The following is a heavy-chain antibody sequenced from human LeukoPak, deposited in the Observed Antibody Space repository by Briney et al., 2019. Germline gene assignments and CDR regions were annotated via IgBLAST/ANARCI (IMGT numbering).Heavy chain of an antibody. J-gene: IGHJ4*02. CDR2: ISGSGGST. CDR1: EFTFSSYA. Sequence: PGGSLRLSCAASEFTFSSYAMSRVRQAPGKGLEWVSAISGSGGSTYYADSVKGRFTISRDNSKNTLYLQMNSLRAEDTAVYYCAKDLGYCSSTSCYPPDYWGQGTLVTVSS. V-gene: IGHV3-23*01. D-gene: IGHD2-2*01. CDR3: AKDLGYCSSTSCYPPDY.